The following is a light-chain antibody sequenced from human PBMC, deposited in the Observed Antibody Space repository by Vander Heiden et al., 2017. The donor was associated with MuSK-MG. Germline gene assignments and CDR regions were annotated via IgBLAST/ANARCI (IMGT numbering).Light chain of an antibody. CDR1: SSDMGVYDN. CDR3: GSYSIRTLL. V-gene: IGLV2-14*01. CDR2: CVA. Sequence: QSALTQPASGSASPGQSSTIPCTGTSSDMGVYDNVPCYQQESGNAPKLLIYCVARPPSGVSDRFSDSRSGNTASLSISGLQAADEADYYCGSYSIRTLLFGGGTRLTVL. J-gene: IGLJ2*01.